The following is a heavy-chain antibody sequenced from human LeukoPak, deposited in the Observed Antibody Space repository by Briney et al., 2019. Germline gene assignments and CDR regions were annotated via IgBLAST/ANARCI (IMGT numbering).Heavy chain of an antibody. CDR2: IHYSGST. CDR1: GYSISSSNW. CDR3: ALYCSADNCGYFDY. V-gene: IGHV4-28*01. J-gene: IGHJ4*02. Sequence: SDTLSLTCAVSGYSISSSNWWGWIRQPPGKGLEWIGYIHYSGSTDYNPSLKSRVTMSVHTSKNQFSLKLSSVTAVDTAVYYCALYCSADNCGYFDYWGQGTLVTVSS. D-gene: IGHD2-15*01.